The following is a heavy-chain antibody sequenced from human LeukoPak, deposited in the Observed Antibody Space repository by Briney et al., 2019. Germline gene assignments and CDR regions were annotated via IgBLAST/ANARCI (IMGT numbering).Heavy chain of an antibody. CDR1: GGSISSSSYY. D-gene: IGHD6-13*01. J-gene: IGHJ4*02. Sequence: PSETLSLTCTVSGGSISSSSYYWGWLRQPPGKGLEWIGCIYYSGSTYYNPSLKSRVTISVDTSKNQFSLKLSSVTAADTTVYYCARQRELAAAGTAFDYWGQGTLVTVSS. V-gene: IGHV4-39*01. CDR3: ARQRELAAAGTAFDY. CDR2: IYYSGST.